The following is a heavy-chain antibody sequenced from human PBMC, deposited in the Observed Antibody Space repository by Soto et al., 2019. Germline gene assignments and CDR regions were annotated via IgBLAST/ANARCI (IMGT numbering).Heavy chain of an antibody. CDR1: GGSVRGGSYY. J-gene: IGHJ4*02. CDR2: IHHSGAT. V-gene: IGHV4-61*01. D-gene: IGHD3-22*01. Sequence: SETLSLTCTVSGGSVRGGSYYWSWIRHPPGKGLEWIGYIHHSGATNYNASLKSRVTISIDTSKNQFFLHVNSMTAADTAVYFCARDSSGRHDYWGQGTLVTVSS. CDR3: ARDSSGRHDY.